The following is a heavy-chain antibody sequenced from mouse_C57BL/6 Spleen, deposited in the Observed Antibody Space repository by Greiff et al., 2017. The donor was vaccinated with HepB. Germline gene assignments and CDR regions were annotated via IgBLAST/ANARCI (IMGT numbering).Heavy chain of an antibody. D-gene: IGHD1-1*01. CDR3: ASSSGFDY. Sequence: VQLQQSGPGLVKPSQSLSLTCSVTGYSITSGYYWNWIRQFPGNKLEWMGYISYDGSNNYNPSLKNRISITRDTSKNQFFLKLNSVTTEDTATYYCASSSGFDYWGQGTTLTVSS. CDR1: GYSITSGYY. J-gene: IGHJ2*01. CDR2: ISYDGSN. V-gene: IGHV3-6*01.